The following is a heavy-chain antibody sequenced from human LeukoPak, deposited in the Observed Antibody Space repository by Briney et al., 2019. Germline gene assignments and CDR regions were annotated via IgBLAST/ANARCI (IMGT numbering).Heavy chain of an antibody. Sequence: SETLSLTCTVSGGSISSSSYYWGWIRQPPGKGLEWIGSIYYSGSTYYNPSLKSRVTISVDTSKNQFSLKLSSVTAADTAVYYCASSRVVGSHTYYYYYYMDVWGKGTTVTVSS. D-gene: IGHD1-26*01. CDR2: IYYSGST. V-gene: IGHV4-39*07. CDR3: ASSRVVGSHTYYYYYYMDV. J-gene: IGHJ6*03. CDR1: GGSISSSSYY.